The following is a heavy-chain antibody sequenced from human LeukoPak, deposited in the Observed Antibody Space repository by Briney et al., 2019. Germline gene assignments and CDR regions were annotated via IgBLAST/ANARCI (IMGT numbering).Heavy chain of an antibody. Sequence: PSETLSLTCTVSGGSISSSSYYWGWIRQPPGKGLEWIGSIYYSGSTYYNPSLKSRVTISVDTSKNQFSLKLSSVTAADTAVYYCARDRVGGFSDYWGQGTLVTVSS. CDR3: ARDRVGGFSDY. CDR1: GGSISSSSYY. J-gene: IGHJ4*02. V-gene: IGHV4-39*07. D-gene: IGHD1-26*01. CDR2: IYYSGST.